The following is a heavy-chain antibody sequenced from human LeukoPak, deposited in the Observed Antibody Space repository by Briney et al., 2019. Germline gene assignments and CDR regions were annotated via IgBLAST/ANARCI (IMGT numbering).Heavy chain of an antibody. CDR3: ARVTAMARNVGYYFDY. CDR2: ISSSYI. D-gene: IGHD5-18*01. Sequence: GGSLRLSCAASGFTFSSYSMNWVRQAPGKGLEWVSSISSSYIYYADSVKGRFTISRDNAKNSLYLQMNSLRAEDTAVCYCARVTAMARNVGYYFDYWGQGTLVTVSS. CDR1: GFTFSSYS. V-gene: IGHV3-21*01. J-gene: IGHJ4*02.